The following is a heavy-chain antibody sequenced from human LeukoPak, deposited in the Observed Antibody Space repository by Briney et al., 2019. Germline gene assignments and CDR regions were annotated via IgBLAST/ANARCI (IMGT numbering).Heavy chain of an antibody. V-gene: IGHV3-30*18. CDR3: AKHPGDFTGIVDYYHMDV. J-gene: IGHJ6*03. CDR1: EFTFSSYG. Sequence: GRSLRLSCTASEFTFSSYGMHWVRQAPGKGLEWVAVISYDGSNIYYADSVKGRFTISRDNSKNTLYLQMNSLRLEDTAVYYCAKHPGDFTGIVDYYHMDVWGKGTTVTVSS. D-gene: IGHD1-26*01. CDR2: ISYDGSNI.